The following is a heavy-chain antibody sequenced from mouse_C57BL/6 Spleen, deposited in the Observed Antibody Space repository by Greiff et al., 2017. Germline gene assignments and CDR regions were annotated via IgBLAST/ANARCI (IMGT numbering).Heavy chain of an antibody. J-gene: IGHJ2*01. CDR1: GYTFTSYW. CDR3: ASSYSNLYFDY. Sequence: QVQLQQPGAELVMPGASVKLSCKASGYTFTSYWMPWVKPRPGQGLEWIGEFDPADSYTNYNQKFKGKSTLTVDKSSSTAYMQLSSLTSEYAAVSYFASSYSNLYFDYWGQGTTLTVSS. D-gene: IGHD2-5*01. V-gene: IGHV1-69*01. CDR2: FDPADSYT.